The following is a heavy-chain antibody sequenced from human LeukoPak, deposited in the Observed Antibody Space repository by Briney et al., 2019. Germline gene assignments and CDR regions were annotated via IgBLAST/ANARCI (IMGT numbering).Heavy chain of an antibody. D-gene: IGHD2-15*01. J-gene: IGHJ4*02. Sequence: SETLSLTCTVSGGSISSSSYYWGWIRQPPGKGLEWIGSIYYSGSTYYNPSLKSRVTISVDTSKNQFSLKLSSVTAADTAMYYCASQYCSGGSCSDFDYWGQGTLVTVSS. CDR3: ASQYCSGGSCSDFDY. CDR2: IYYSGST. CDR1: GGSISSSSYY. V-gene: IGHV4-39*01.